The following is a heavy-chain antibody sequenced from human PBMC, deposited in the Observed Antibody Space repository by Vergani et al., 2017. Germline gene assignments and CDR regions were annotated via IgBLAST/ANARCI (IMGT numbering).Heavy chain of an antibody. CDR3: ARVKHRDESSAGYRLEGMDV. Sequence: QLQLQESGPGLVKPSETLSLTCTVPGGSISSSSYYWGWIRQPPGKGLEWIGSIYYSGSTYYNPSLQSRLSMSIDTSKSQFSLKLASVTAADTAVYYCARVKHRDESSAGYRLEGMDVWGQGITVTVSS. D-gene: IGHD3-16*02. CDR1: GGSISSSSYY. J-gene: IGHJ6*02. V-gene: IGHV4-39*07. CDR2: IYYSGST.